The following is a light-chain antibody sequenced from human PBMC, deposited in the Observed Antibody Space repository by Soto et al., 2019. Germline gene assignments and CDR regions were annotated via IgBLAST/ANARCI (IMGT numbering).Light chain of an antibody. CDR1: QSVSSTY. V-gene: IGKV3-20*01. J-gene: IGKJ5*01. Sequence: EIVLTQSPGTLSLSPGERATLSCRASQSVSSTYLAWYQQKPGQAPRLLIYGASGRATGIPDRFSGSGSGTDFPLTISRLEHEDFAVYYCQQYGSSITFGQGTRLEI. CDR2: GAS. CDR3: QQYGSSIT.